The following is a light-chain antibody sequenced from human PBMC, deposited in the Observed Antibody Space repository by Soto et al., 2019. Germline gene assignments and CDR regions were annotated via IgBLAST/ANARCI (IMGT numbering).Light chain of an antibody. CDR2: AAS. V-gene: IGKV1-39*01. Sequence: DIQMTQSPSTLSSSVGDRVTITCRASQSISSWLAWYQQKPGKAPKLLIYAASSLQSGVPSRFSGSGSGTDFTLTISSLQPEDFATYHCQQSYSIPITFGQGTRLEIK. J-gene: IGKJ5*01. CDR3: QQSYSIPIT. CDR1: QSISSW.